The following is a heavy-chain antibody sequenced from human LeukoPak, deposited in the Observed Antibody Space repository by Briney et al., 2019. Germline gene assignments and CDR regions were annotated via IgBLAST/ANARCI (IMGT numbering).Heavy chain of an antibody. V-gene: IGHV3-48*02. CDR1: GFTFSSFR. Sequence: GGSLRLSCAASGFTFSSFRMSWVRQAPGKGLEWVSYISYTSGTIYYADSVQGRFTISRDNAKNSLYLQMDSLRDEDSAVYYCARDLRSTRVYYFDYWGQGTLVTVSS. J-gene: IGHJ4*02. CDR3: ARDLRSTRVYYFDY. D-gene: IGHD5/OR15-5a*01. CDR2: ISYTSGTI.